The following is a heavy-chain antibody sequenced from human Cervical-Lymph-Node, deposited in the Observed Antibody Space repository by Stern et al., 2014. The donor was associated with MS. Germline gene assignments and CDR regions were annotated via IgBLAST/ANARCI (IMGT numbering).Heavy chain of an antibody. CDR1: GYIFGNHW. J-gene: IGHJ4*02. Sequence: EVQLVESGPEVKKPGASLKLSCQGSGYIFGNHWIAWVRQKPGKGLEWMGNIYPADADPRYTPSFQGRVTMSVDKSLNTAYLHLNSLRASDTAMYYCARRDGSQTGYSYGWVDSWGQGSLVIVSS. CDR2: IYPADADP. V-gene: IGHV5-51*03. CDR3: ARRDGSQTGYSYGWVDS. D-gene: IGHD5-12*01.